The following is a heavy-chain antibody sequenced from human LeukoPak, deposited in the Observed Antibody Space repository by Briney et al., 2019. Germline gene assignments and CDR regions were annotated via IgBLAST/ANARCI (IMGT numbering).Heavy chain of an antibody. CDR3: ARQRGYNPYYYGSGSYGGNPFDY. J-gene: IGHJ4*02. V-gene: IGHV4-34*01. CDR1: GGSFSGYY. Sequence: PSETLSLTCAVYGGSFSGYYWSWIRQPPGKGLEWIGEINHSGSTNYNPSLKSRVTISVDTSKNQFSLKLSSVTAADTTVYYCARQRGYNPYYYGSGSYGGNPFDYWGQGTLVTVSS. CDR2: INHSGST. D-gene: IGHD3-10*01.